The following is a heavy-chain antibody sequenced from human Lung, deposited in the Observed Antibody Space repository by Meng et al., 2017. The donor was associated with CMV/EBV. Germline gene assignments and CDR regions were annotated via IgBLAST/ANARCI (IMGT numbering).Heavy chain of an antibody. CDR2: ISSSSTYI. CDR1: GFTFGGYC. Sequence: ESLKISCAASGFTFGGYCMNWVRQAPGKGLEWISSISSSSTYIYYADSVKGRFTISRDNAENSLYLEMNSLRPEDTAVYYCVRDLPPYYDFWSGYLDLWGQGALVTVSS. D-gene: IGHD3-3*01. J-gene: IGHJ5*02. V-gene: IGHV3-21*01. CDR3: VRDLPPYYDFWSGYLDL.